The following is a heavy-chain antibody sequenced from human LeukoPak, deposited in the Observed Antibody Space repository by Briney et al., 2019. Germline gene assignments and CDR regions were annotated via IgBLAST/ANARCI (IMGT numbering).Heavy chain of an antibody. CDR3: ARGLVHDTSGYYSDY. J-gene: IGHJ4*02. V-gene: IGHV3-74*01. CDR2: INSDGSST. CDR1: GFTFSAFW. D-gene: IGHD3-22*01. Sequence: GGSLRLSCAASGFTFSAFWMHWVRQAPGKGLVWVSRINSDGSSTTYADSVKGRFTVSRDNAKNTLYLQMDSLRAEDSAVYYCARGLVHDTSGYYSDYWGQGILVAVSS.